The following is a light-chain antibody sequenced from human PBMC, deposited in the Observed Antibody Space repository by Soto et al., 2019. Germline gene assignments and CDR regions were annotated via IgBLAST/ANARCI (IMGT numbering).Light chain of an antibody. J-gene: IGLJ1*01. CDR2: EGS. CDR3: CSYESSSTYV. CDR1: SSDVGNYNL. Sequence: LTQPASVSGSPGQSITISCTGTSSDVGNYNLVSWYQHDPGKAPKLLIYEGSKRPSGVSDRFSGSKSGNTASLTISGLQAEDEADYYCCSYESSSTYVFGTGTKVTVL. V-gene: IGLV2-23*01.